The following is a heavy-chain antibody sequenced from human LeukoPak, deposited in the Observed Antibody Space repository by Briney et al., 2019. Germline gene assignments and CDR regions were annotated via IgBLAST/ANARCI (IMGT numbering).Heavy chain of an antibody. Sequence: ASVTVSCKASGYTFTSYGISWVRQAPGQGLEWMGWISAYDGNTNYAQKLQGRVTMTTDTSTSTAYMELRSLRSDDTAVYYCARVGYCSGGSCLYFQYWGQGTLVTVSS. D-gene: IGHD2-15*01. J-gene: IGHJ1*01. CDR2: ISAYDGNT. V-gene: IGHV1-18*01. CDR1: GYTFTSYG. CDR3: ARVGYCSGGSCLYFQY.